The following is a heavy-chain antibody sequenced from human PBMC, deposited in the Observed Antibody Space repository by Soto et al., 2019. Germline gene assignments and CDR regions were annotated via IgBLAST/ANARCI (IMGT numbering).Heavy chain of an antibody. CDR2: IYYSGST. CDR1: GGSICSYY. V-gene: IGHV4-59*01. Sequence: QVQLQESGPGLVKPSETLSLTCTVSGGSICSYYWSWIRQPPGKGLEWIGYIYYSGSTNYNPSLKSRVTISVDTSKNQFSLKLRSVTAADTAVYYCARRYGGNFDYWGQGTLVTVSS. J-gene: IGHJ4*02. D-gene: IGHD4-17*01. CDR3: ARRYGGNFDY.